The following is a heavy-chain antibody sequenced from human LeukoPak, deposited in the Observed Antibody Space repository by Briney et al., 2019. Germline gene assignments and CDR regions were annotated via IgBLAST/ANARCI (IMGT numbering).Heavy chain of an antibody. V-gene: IGHV3-30-3*01. D-gene: IGHD4-17*01. Sequence: GRSLRLSCAASGFTFSSYAMHWVRQAPGKGLEWVAVISYDGSNKYYADSVKGRFTISRDNAKNSLYLQMNSLRAEDTAVYYCASPAGYYGDYLDYYYGMDVWGQGTTVTVSS. J-gene: IGHJ6*02. CDR2: ISYDGSNK. CDR3: ASPAGYYGDYLDYYYGMDV. CDR1: GFTFSSYA.